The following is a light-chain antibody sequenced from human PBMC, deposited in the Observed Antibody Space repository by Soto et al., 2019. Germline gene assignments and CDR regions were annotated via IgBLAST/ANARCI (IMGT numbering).Light chain of an antibody. CDR3: QQYNTYSRT. Sequence: DIQVTQSPSSLSASVGDRVTVTCRASQSISTSLAWYQQKPGKAPKLLIYKASSLESGVPSRFSGSGSGTEFTLTISSLQPDDFATYYCQQYNTYSRTFGQGTKV. V-gene: IGKV1-5*03. CDR1: QSISTS. CDR2: KAS. J-gene: IGKJ1*01.